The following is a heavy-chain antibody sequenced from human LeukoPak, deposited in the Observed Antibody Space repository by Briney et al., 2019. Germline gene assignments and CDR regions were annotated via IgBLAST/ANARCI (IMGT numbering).Heavy chain of an antibody. CDR1: GFIFSDHY. CDR2: IRNKANSYTT. Sequence: PGGSLRLSCAAPGFIFSDHYMDWVRQTPGKGLEWVGRIRNKANSYTTEYAASVKGRFTISRDDSKNSLYLQMNSLKTEDTAVYYCARAIVKEGRTVFDIWGQGTMVTVSS. J-gene: IGHJ3*02. D-gene: IGHD3-16*02. CDR3: ARAIVKEGRTVFDI. V-gene: IGHV3-72*01.